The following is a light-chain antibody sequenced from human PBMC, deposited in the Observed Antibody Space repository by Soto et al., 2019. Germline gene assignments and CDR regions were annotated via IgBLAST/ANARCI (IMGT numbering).Light chain of an antibody. Sequence: QAVVTQPASVSGSPGQSITISCTGTRSDVGGYNYVSWYQQHPGKAPKLLIYEVSNRPSGVSNRFSGSKSGNTASLTISGLQAEDEGDYYCSSFTSSSTVIFGGGTKLTVL. V-gene: IGLV2-14*01. J-gene: IGLJ2*01. CDR2: EVS. CDR1: RSDVGGYNY. CDR3: SSFTSSSTVI.